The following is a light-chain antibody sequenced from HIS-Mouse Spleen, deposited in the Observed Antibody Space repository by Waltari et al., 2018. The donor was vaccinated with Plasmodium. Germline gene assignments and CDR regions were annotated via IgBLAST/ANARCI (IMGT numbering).Light chain of an antibody. V-gene: IGLV3-25*03. CDR3: QSADSSGTYV. CDR1: ALPKQY. CDR2: KDR. Sequence: SYELTQPPSVSVSPGQTARITCSGDALPKQYAYWYQQKPGQAPVLVLYKDRERPSGIHERFSGSSSGTTVTLTISGVQAEDEADYYCQSADSSGTYVFGTGTKVTVL. J-gene: IGLJ1*01.